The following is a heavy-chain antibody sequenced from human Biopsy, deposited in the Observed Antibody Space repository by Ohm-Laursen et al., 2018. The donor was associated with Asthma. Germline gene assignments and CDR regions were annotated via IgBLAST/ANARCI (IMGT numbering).Heavy chain of an antibody. CDR2: VFWSGST. Sequence: TLSLTCRVSGGYTGCSDHHWAWLRQAPGKGLEWIGFVFWSGSTHYSRSLERRVSISIDTATNEFSMKLWSVTPADTAVYFCARVVSYGDIYFGIDVWGPGNTVVVS. J-gene: IGHJ6*02. CDR3: ARVVSYGDIYFGIDV. D-gene: IGHD4-17*01. CDR1: GGYTGCSDHH. V-gene: IGHV4-30-4*01.